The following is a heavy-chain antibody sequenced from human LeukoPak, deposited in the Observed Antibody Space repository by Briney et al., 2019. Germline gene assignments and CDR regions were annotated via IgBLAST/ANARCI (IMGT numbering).Heavy chain of an antibody. Sequence: GGTLRLSCAASGFTVSTKYMNWVRQAPGKGLEWVSILYSGSDTYYANSVKGRFTISRDSSKNILFLQMNDLRAEDTAVYYCARVGDHFHWYLDLWGRGTLVTVSS. CDR2: LYSGSDT. CDR3: ARVGDHFHWYLDL. CDR1: GFTVSTKY. V-gene: IGHV3-53*01. D-gene: IGHD3-10*01. J-gene: IGHJ2*01.